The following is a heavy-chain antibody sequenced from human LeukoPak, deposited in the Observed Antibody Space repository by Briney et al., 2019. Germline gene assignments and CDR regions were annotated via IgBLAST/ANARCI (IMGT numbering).Heavy chain of an antibody. Sequence: ASVKVSCKASGYTFTGYYIHWVRQAPGQGLEWMGWINPNSGGTNYAQKFRGRVTMTRDTSMSTAYMELSGLRSDDTAVYYCSRDSGYCSGGSCWYFDFWGQGTLVTVSA. CDR2: INPNSGGT. V-gene: IGHV1-2*02. J-gene: IGHJ4*02. CDR1: GYTFTGYY. D-gene: IGHD2-15*01. CDR3: SRDSGYCSGGSCWYFDF.